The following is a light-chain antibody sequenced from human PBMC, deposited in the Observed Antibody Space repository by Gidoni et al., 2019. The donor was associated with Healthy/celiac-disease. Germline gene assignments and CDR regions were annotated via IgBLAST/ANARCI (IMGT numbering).Light chain of an antibody. CDR2: KAS. CDR3: QQYNSYALT. Sequence: DTQMTQSPSTLSASVGDRVTITCRASQSISSWLSWYQQKPGKAPKLLIYKASSLESGVPSRFSGSGSGTEFTLTISSLQPDDFATYYCQQYNSYALTFGGXTKVEIK. CDR1: QSISSW. J-gene: IGKJ4*01. V-gene: IGKV1-5*03.